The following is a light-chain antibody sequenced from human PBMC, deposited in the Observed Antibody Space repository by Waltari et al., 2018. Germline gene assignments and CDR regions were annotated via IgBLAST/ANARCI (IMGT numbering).Light chain of an antibody. CDR1: QGIAKY. J-gene: IGKJ1*01. CDR2: GTS. Sequence: DIQMTQSPSSLSASVGDTITITCQASQGIAKYLNWYQQKPGKAPDLLIYGTSNLQAGVPSRFSGSGSGTDFTLTISSLQPNDFATYYCQQYNTYSRTFGQGTTVEVK. V-gene: IGKV1-33*01. CDR3: QQYNTYSRT.